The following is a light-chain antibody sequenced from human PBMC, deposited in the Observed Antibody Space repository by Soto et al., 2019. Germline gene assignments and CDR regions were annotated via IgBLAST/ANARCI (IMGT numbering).Light chain of an antibody. CDR1: SSDVGGYNY. Sequence: QSALTQPPSASGSPGRSVTISCTGTSSDVGGYNYVSWYQHHPGKAPKLMIYEVNKRPSGVPDLFSGSKSGNTASLTVSGLQTEDETDYYCSSYAGTNGVLFGGGTKVTVL. J-gene: IGLJ2*01. CDR2: EVN. V-gene: IGLV2-8*01. CDR3: SSYAGTNGVL.